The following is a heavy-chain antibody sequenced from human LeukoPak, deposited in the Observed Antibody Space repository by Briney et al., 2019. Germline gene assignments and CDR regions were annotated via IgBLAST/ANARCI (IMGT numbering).Heavy chain of an antibody. Sequence: ASVKVSCKASGYTFTGYYMHWVRQAPGQGLEWMGWINPNSGGTNYAQKFQGRVTMTRDTSISTAYMELSRLRSDDTAVYYYARDSVEWELLMDYWGQGTLVTVSS. CDR1: GYTFTGYY. J-gene: IGHJ4*02. D-gene: IGHD1-26*01. V-gene: IGHV1-2*02. CDR2: INPNSGGT. CDR3: ARDSVEWELLMDY.